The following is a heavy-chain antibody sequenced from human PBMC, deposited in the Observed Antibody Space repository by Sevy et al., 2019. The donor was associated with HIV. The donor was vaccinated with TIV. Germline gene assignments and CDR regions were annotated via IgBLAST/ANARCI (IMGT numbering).Heavy chain of an antibody. J-gene: IGHJ4*02. Sequence: SETLSLTCTVSGDSISNNDYYWAWIRQPPGKGLDWIGSIYYSGSTYYIPSLKSRVTISVDTSKNQFSLKLRSVTAADTAVYYCAREGPRIAQFDYWGQGTLVTVSS. D-gene: IGHD6-13*01. CDR2: IYYSGST. CDR3: AREGPRIAQFDY. V-gene: IGHV4-39*02. CDR1: GDSISNNDYY.